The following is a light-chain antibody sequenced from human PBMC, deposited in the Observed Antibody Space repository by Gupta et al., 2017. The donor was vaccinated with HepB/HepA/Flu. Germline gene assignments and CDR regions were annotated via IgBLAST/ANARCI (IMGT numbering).Light chain of an antibody. CDR1: QSVSSN. Sequence: EIVMTQSPATLSVSPGERVTLSCRASQSVSSNLAWYQQKPGQAPRLLIYDASTRATGIPARFSGSGYGTEXTLTISXRQSEDFAGYYCQQNNNWPPITFGXGTRLEIK. CDR3: QQNNNWPPIT. CDR2: DAS. J-gene: IGKJ5*01. V-gene: IGKV3-15*01.